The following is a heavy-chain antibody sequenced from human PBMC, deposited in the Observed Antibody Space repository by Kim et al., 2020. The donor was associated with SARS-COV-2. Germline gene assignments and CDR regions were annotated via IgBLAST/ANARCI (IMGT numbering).Heavy chain of an antibody. D-gene: IGHD3-10*01. V-gene: IGHV3-74*01. CDR2: INSDGSII. CDR3: ASSKVPDWSYFSEH. J-gene: IGHJ1*01. Sequence: GGSLRLSCAASGFTFSSYWTHWVRQLPGKGLVWVSRINSDGSIIEYSDSVKGRFTISRDNAKSTLYLQMNSLRAEDTATYYCASSKVPDWSYFSEHWGQG. CDR1: GFTFSSYW.